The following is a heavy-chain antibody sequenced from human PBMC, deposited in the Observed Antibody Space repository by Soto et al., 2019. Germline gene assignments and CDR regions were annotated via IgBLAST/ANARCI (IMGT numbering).Heavy chain of an antibody. CDR1: GGTFSSYA. J-gene: IGHJ6*02. V-gene: IGHV1-69*13. CDR3: ASPKQQLVREPGDDYYYGMDV. D-gene: IGHD6-13*01. CDR2: VIPIFGTA. Sequence: AASVKVSCKASGGTFSSYAISWVRQAPGGGLEWMGGVIPIFGTANYAQKFQGRVTITADESTSTAYMELSSLRSEDTAVYYCASPKQQLVREPGDDYYYGMDVWGQGTTVTVSS.